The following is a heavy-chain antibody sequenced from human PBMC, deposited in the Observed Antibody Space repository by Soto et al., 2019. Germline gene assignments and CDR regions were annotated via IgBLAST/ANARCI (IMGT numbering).Heavy chain of an antibody. V-gene: IGHV3-48*01. CDR2: ISSSSSTI. CDR3: TRDGGDSSSWYFAFDI. J-gene: IGHJ3*02. CDR1: GLTFVGYS. D-gene: IGHD6-13*01. Sequence: GGSLRLPYAASGLTFVGYSRRWVRQAKGKGLEWVSYISSSSSTIYYADSVKGRFTISRDNAKNSLYLQMNSLRAEDTAVYYCTRDGGDSSSWYFAFDIWGQGTMVTVSS.